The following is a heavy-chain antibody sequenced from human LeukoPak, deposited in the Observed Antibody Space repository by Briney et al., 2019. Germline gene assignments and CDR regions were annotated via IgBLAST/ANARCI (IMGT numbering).Heavy chain of an antibody. J-gene: IGHJ4*02. V-gene: IGHV4-34*01. CDR2: INHSGST. CDR3: ARSILERAYGYVTMIFDY. D-gene: IGHD5-18*01. Sequence: SETLSLTCAVYGGSFSGYYWSWIRQPPGKGLEWIGEINHSGSTNYNPSLKSRVTISVDTSKNQFSLKLSSVTAADTAVYYCARSILERAYGYVTMIFDYWGQGTLVTVSS. CDR1: GGSFSGYY.